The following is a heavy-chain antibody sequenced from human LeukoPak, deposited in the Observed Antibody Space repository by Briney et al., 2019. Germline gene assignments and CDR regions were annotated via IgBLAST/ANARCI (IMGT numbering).Heavy chain of an antibody. CDR2: ISAYNGNT. V-gene: IGHV1-18*01. D-gene: IGHD3-10*01. CDR3: ARARFREFDFDY. CDR1: GYTFTSYD. Sequence: ASVKVSCKASGYTFTSYDISWVRQAPGQGLEWMGWISAYNGNTNYAQKLQGRVTMTTDTSTSTAYMELRSLRSDDTAVYYCARARFREFDFDYWGQGTPVTVSS. J-gene: IGHJ4*02.